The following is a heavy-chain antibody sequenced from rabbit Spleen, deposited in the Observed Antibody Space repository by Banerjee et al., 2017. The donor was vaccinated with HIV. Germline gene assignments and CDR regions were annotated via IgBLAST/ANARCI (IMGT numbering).Heavy chain of an antibody. CDR1: GFSFSSGYD. J-gene: IGHJ4*01. V-gene: IGHV1S40*01. D-gene: IGHD7-1*01. CDR2: IYSGYSATT. Sequence: QSLEEFGGGLVKPGASLTLTCTASGFSFSSGYDMCWVRQAPGKGLEWIACIYSGYSATTYYVSWAKGRFTVTRSTSLNTVSLQMTSLTAADTATYFCARDLVTDTSGYSKGLDLWGPGTLVTVS. CDR3: ARDLVTDTSGYSKGLDL.